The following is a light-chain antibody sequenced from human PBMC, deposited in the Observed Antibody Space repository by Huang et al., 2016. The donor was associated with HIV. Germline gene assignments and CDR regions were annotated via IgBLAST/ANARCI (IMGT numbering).Light chain of an antibody. CDR3: QQVSSYSPLT. J-gene: IGKJ4*01. Sequence: IQLTQSPSSLSASVGDRVTITCRASQGISNSLVWYQQKPGRAPKLLIYAASTLQRGGKSRFSGSGSGTDFTLTISSLQPEDSATYYCQQVSSYSPLTFGGGTKVEIK. CDR2: AAS. CDR1: QGISNS. V-gene: IGKV1-9*01.